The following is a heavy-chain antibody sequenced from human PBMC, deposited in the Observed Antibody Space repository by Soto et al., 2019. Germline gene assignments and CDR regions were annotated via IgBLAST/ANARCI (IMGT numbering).Heavy chain of an antibody. CDR2: ISGGGSTT. Sequence: PGGSLRLSCEASGFTFSSYAMSWVRQAPGKGLEWVSGISGGGSTTYYADSVKGRFTISRDNSKNTLYLQVNSLRAEDTAVYYCARDQAAGGTISRYFQDWGQGTLVTV. J-gene: IGHJ1*01. CDR3: ARDQAAGGTISRYFQD. CDR1: GFTFSSYA. D-gene: IGHD6-13*01. V-gene: IGHV3-23*01.